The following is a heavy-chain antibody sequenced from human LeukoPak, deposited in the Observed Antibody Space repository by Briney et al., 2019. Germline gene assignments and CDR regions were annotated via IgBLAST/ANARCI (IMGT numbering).Heavy chain of an antibody. D-gene: IGHD3-22*01. Sequence: GGSLRLSCAASGFTFSSYWMHWVRQAPGKGLVWVSRVNSDGSNTTYADSAKGRFTISRDNAKNTLYLQMNSLRAEDTAVYYCARDWGDSSGYLLDYWGQGTLVTVSS. CDR3: ARDWGDSSGYLLDY. CDR2: VNSDGSNT. CDR1: GFTFSSYW. V-gene: IGHV3-74*01. J-gene: IGHJ4*02.